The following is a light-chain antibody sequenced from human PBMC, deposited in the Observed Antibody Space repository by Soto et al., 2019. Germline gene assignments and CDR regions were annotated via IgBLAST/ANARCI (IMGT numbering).Light chain of an antibody. Sequence: EIVLTQSPATLSLSPGERATLSCRASQSVSSSLAWYQQKPGQAPRLLIYDASNRATGIPARFIGSGSGTDFTLTISSLEPEDFAVYYCRQRSNWPRITFGQGTRLEI. CDR1: QSVSSS. V-gene: IGKV3-11*01. CDR2: DAS. CDR3: RQRSNWPRIT. J-gene: IGKJ5*01.